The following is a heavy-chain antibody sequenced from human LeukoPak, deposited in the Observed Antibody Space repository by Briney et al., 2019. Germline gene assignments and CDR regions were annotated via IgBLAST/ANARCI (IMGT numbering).Heavy chain of an antibody. D-gene: IGHD6-19*01. CDR1: GGSFNGYY. J-gene: IGHJ4*02. CDR2: INHSGST. CDR3: ARGLAA. V-gene: IGHV4-34*01. Sequence: PSETLSLTCAVYGGSFNGYYWSWIRQPPGKGLEWIGEINHSGSTNYNPSLRSRVTISVDTSKNQFSLKLSSVTAADTAVYYCARGLAAWGQGTLVTVSS.